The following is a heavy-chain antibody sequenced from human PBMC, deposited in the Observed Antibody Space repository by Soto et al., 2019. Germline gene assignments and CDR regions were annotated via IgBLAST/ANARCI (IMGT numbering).Heavy chain of an antibody. D-gene: IGHD3-10*01. V-gene: IGHV3-53*04. CDR3: ARAFSTITRVAFDI. Sequence: GGSLRLSCAASGFTVSSNYMSWVRQAPGKGLEWVSVIYSGGSAYYADSVKGRFTISRHNSKNTLYLQMNSLRAEDTAVYYCARAFSTITRVAFDIWGQGTMVTVSS. J-gene: IGHJ3*02. CDR1: GFTVSSNY. CDR2: IYSGGSA.